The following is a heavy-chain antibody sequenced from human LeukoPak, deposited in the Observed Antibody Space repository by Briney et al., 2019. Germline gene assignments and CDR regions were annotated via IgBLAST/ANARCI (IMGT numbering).Heavy chain of an antibody. CDR3: AGVAVKGLIDY. CDR2: INPNTGGT. V-gene: IGHV1-2*02. D-gene: IGHD6-19*01. CDR1: GYTFTGYY. J-gene: IGHJ4*02. Sequence: ASVKVSCKASGYTFTGYYMNWVRQAPGQGLEWMGWINPNTGGTNYVQKFQGRVTMTRDTSISTAYMELSRLRSDDTAVYYCAGVAVKGLIDYWGQGTLVTVSS.